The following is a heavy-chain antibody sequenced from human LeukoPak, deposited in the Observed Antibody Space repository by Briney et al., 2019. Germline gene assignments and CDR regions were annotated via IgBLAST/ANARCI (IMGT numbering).Heavy chain of an antibody. CDR3: ARPANCGGDCYWATSFDWYFDL. CDR2: IDSDGSST. V-gene: IGHV3-74*01. D-gene: IGHD2-21*02. CDR1: GFTFSSYW. J-gene: IGHJ2*01. Sequence: GGSLRLSCAASGFTFSSYWMHWVRQAPRKGLVWVSRIDSDGSSTNYADSVKGRFTISRDNAKNTLYLQMNSLRAEDTAVYYCARPANCGGDCYWATSFDWYFDLWGRGTLVTVSS.